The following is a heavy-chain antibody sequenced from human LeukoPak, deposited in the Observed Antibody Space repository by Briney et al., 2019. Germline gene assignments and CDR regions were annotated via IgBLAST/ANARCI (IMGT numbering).Heavy chain of an antibody. CDR1: GFIVSSSY. V-gene: IGHV3-7*03. Sequence: GGSLRLSCAGSGFIVSSSYTSWVRQAPGKGLEWVATIKPDGNDKFLVDSVKGRFTISRDNAKTSLFLQMNSLRAEDTAMYYCTTSDCEYWGQGALVTVSS. CDR2: IKPDGNDK. CDR3: TTSDCEY. J-gene: IGHJ4*02.